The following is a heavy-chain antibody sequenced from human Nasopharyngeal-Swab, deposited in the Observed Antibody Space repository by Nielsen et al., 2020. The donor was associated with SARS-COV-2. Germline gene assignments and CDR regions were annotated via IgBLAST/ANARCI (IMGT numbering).Heavy chain of an antibody. V-gene: IGHV3-23*01. CDR1: GFTFSSYA. CDR2: ISGSGGST. J-gene: IGHJ4*02. Sequence: GGSLRLSCAASGFTFSSYAMSWVRQAPGKGLEWVSAISGSGGSTYYADSVKGRFTISRDNSKNTLYLQMNSLKTEDTAVYYCTTVPPGFGQWPDYWGQGTLVTVSS. D-gene: IGHD3-16*01. CDR3: TTVPPGFGQWPDY.